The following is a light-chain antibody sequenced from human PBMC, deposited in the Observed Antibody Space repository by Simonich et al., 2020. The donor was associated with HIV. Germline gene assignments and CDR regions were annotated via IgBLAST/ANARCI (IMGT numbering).Light chain of an antibody. J-gene: IGLJ3*02. V-gene: IGLV2-14*02. CDR3: SSYTSSSTWV. CDR2: AGS. CDR1: SSVVDSYNL. Sequence: QSALTQPASVSGSPGQSITISCTGTSSVVDSYNLVSWYQQHPVKAPKLMIYAGSKLPAWVSKRFSGSKAGNTASLTISGLQAEDEADYYCSSYTSSSTWVFGGGTKLTVL.